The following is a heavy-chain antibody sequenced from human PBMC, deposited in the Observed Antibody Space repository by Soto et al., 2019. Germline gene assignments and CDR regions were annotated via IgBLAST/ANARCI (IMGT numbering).Heavy chain of an antibody. CDR3: ARGPPIVGNTTPLDS. J-gene: IGHJ4*02. D-gene: IGHD1-26*01. CDR2: IYHAGST. CDR1: GASITNRNS. V-gene: IGHV4-4*01. Sequence: ETLSQTCSVSGASITNRNSCACVRLPPAKGLEWIGDIYHAGSTKYNPSLERRVTISVDTSKNQFALTLTSVTAADTAVYFCARGPPIVGNTTPLDSWGRGTLVTVS.